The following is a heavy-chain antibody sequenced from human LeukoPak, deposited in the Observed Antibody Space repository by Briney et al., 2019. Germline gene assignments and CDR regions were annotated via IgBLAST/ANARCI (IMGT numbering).Heavy chain of an antibody. V-gene: IGHV4-34*01. CDR3: TRMTTGHDY. Sequence: SETLSLTCAVSGVSFDDYYWSWVRQPPGKGLEWIGEINHSGYTNDSPSLKSRVTISIDTCRKQFSLNLRSVTAADTAVYYCTRMTTGHDYWGQGTLVTVSS. CDR2: INHSGYT. J-gene: IGHJ4*02. CDR1: GVSFDDYY. D-gene: IGHD4-17*01.